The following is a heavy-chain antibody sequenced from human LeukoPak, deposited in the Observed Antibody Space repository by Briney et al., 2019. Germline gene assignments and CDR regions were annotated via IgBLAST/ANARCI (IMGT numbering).Heavy chain of an antibody. D-gene: IGHD5/OR15-5a*01. CDR2: IRSGSTYI. V-gene: IGHV3-21*04. CDR1: GFTFSTYS. CDR3: AKARGSSVYEQFDY. Sequence: GGSLRLSCAASGFTFSTYSMHWVRQAPGKGLEWVSSIRSGSTYINYADSVKGRFTISRDDAKNSLYLQMNSLRADDTAVYYCAKARGSSVYEQFDYWGQGTQVTVS. J-gene: IGHJ4*02.